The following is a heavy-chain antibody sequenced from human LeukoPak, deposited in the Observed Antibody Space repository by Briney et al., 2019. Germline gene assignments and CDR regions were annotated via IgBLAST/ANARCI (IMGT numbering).Heavy chain of an antibody. J-gene: IGHJ3*02. CDR2: ISYDGSDK. V-gene: IGHV3-30*04. CDR1: GFIFSSHD. D-gene: IGHD2-2*01. Sequence: GGSLRLSCAVSGFIFSSHDMHWVRQAPGKGLEWVAVISYDGSDKYHADSVKGRFTISRDNSKNTLHLQMNSLRAEDTAVYYCARVAGTSCYAEKCVGWNPDVLDIWGQGTMVTVSS. CDR3: ARVAGTSCYAEKCVGWNPDVLDI.